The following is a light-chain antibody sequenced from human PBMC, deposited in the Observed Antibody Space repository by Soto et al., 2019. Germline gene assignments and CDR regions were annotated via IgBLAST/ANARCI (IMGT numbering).Light chain of an antibody. V-gene: IGKV3-15*01. CDR2: GAS. CDR3: QQYNNWPLT. CDR1: QSVSSN. Sequence: EIVMTQSRATLSVSPGERATLSCRASQSVSSNLAWYQQKPGQAPRLLIYGASTRATGMPARFSGSGSGTEFTLTISSLQSEDFAVYYCQQYNNWPLTFGGGTKVEIK. J-gene: IGKJ4*01.